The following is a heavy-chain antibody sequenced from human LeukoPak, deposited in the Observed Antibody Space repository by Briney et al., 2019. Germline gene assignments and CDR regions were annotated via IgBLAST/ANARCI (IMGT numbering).Heavy chain of an antibody. CDR1: GFPFNIYG. D-gene: IGHD5-18*01. CDR2: ISFDGGVR. CDR3: LTEDTPTVYDY. J-gene: IGHJ4*02. V-gene: IGHV3-30*03. Sequence: GGSLRLSCAASGFPFNIYGLHWVRQAPGKGLEWVALISFDGGVRYYADSVKGRFTISRDNSKNTLYLQMNSLRSEDSAVYYCLTEDTPTVYDYWGQGTLVTVSS.